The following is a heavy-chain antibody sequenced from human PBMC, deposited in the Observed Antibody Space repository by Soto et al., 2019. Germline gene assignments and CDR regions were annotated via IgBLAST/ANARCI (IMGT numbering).Heavy chain of an antibody. CDR3: ARDGFSGIAAAGAYYYGMDG. Sequence: EVQLVESGGGLVKPGGSLRLSCAASGFTFSSYSMNWVRQAPGKGLEWVSSISSSSSYIYYADSVKGRFTISRDNAKNSLYLQMNSMRAEDTAVYYCARDGFSGIAAAGAYYYGMDGWGQGTTVTVSS. J-gene: IGHJ6*02. CDR1: GFTFSSYS. V-gene: IGHV3-21*01. D-gene: IGHD6-13*01. CDR2: ISSSSSYI.